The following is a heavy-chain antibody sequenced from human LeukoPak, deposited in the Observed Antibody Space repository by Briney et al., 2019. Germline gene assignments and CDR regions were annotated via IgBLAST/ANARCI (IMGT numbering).Heavy chain of an antibody. CDR2: IYPGDSET. CDR3: ARQGAGSSHYDDTGLPRGAYDV. CDR1: GYGFTTYW. J-gene: IGHJ3*01. D-gene: IGHD3-16*01. Sequence: GESLKISCKVSGYGFTTYWIAWVRQLPGKGLEWMGVIYPGDSETRYTPSFRGQVAISVDRSSNTAFLQWNSLREADTAVYFCARQGAGSSHYDDTGLPRGAYDVWGQGTRVIVSS. V-gene: IGHV5-51*01.